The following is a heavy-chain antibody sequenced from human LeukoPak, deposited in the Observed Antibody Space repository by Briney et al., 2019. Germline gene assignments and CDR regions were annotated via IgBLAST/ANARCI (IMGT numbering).Heavy chain of an antibody. CDR3: AKTRPLDSSSWSHGDY. V-gene: IGHV3-23*01. CDR1: GFTFSSYA. CDR2: INSAGST. Sequence: PGGSLRLSCAASGFTFSSYAMSWVRQAPGKGLEWVSAINSAGSTYYGDSVRGRFTISRDNSKNVLHLQMNSLRAEDTAVYYCAKTRPLDSSSWSHGDYWGQGTLVTVS. D-gene: IGHD6-13*01. J-gene: IGHJ4*02.